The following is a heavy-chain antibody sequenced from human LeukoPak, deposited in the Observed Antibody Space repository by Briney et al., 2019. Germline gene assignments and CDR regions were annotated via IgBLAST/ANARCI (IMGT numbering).Heavy chain of an antibody. CDR2: ISGSGGST. CDR1: GFIFSSYA. CDR3: AKRSGDSYYLDS. Sequence: GGSLRLSCAASGFIFSSYAMTWVRQAPGKGLEWVSAISGSGGSTYNADSVKGRFTISRDTSKSTLYLQMNSLRAEDTAVYYCAKRSGDSYYLDSWGQGTLVTVSS. V-gene: IGHV3-23*01. J-gene: IGHJ4*02. D-gene: IGHD2-15*01.